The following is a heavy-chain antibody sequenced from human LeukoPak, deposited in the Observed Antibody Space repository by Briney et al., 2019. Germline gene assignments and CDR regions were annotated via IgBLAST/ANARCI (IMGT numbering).Heavy chain of an antibody. CDR1: GGTFSSYA. CDR2: IIPIFGTA. Sequence: ASVKVSCKAPGGTFSSYAISWVRQAPGQGLEWMGGIIPIFGTANYAQKFQGRVTITTDESTSTAYMELSSLRSEDTAVYYCASCRIASRRAFGYYYYMDVWGKGTTVTVSS. D-gene: IGHD6-6*01. V-gene: IGHV1-69*05. CDR3: ASCRIASRRAFGYYYYMDV. J-gene: IGHJ6*03.